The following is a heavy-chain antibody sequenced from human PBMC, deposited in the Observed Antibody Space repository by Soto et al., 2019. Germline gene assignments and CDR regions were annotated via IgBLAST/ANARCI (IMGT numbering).Heavy chain of an antibody. J-gene: IGHJ5*01. V-gene: IGHV4-31*02. CDR1: GYH. Sequence: GYHWSWIRQHPGKGLEWIGYIYYSGSTYYNPSLKSRVTISVDTSKNQFSLKLSSVTAADTAVYYCARLDSWGQGTLVTVSS. CDR2: IYYSGST. CDR3: ARLDS.